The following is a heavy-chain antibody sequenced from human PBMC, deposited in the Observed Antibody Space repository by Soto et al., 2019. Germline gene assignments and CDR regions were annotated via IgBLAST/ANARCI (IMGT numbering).Heavy chain of an antibody. D-gene: IGHD1-1*01. J-gene: IGHJ4*02. CDR2: IWSDGNNR. CDR3: VRGDNWNDEASDY. CDR1: GFMFSNHG. Sequence: QVQLVESGGGVVQPGRSLRLSCAASGFMFSNHGMHWVRQAPGKGLEWVAVIWSDGNNRYYADSVKGRFTISRDNSKNPFYLQMSSLRAEDTAVYYCVRGDNWNDEASDYWGQGTLVTVSS. V-gene: IGHV3-33*01.